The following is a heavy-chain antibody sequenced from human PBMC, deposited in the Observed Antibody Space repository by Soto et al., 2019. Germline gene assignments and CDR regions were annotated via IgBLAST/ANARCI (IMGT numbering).Heavy chain of an antibody. V-gene: IGHV3-33*01. J-gene: IGHJ5*02. CDR2: IWFDGSSE. D-gene: IGHD2-21*01. Sequence: GGSLRLSCAASGFSFSSHGMHWVRQGPDKGLEWVAVIWFDGSSEYYADSVKGRFIISRDNSKNTVYLQMNSLRVEDTAVYYCVRGGEIGVIPLTRLDPWGQGALVTVSS. CDR3: VRGGEIGVIPLTRLDP. CDR1: GFSFSSHG.